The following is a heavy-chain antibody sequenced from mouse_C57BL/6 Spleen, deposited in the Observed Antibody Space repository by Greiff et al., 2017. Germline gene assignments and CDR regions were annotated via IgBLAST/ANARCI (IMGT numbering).Heavy chain of an antibody. CDR2: INPGSGGT. Sequence: VQLVESGAELVRPGTSVKVSCKASGYAFTNYLIEWVKQRPGQGLEWIGVINPGSGGTNYNEKFKGKATLTADKSSSTAYMQLSSLTSEDSAVYFCARHYEYLYYFDYWGQGTTLTVSS. V-gene: IGHV1-54*01. J-gene: IGHJ2*01. CDR3: ARHYEYLYYFDY. D-gene: IGHD2-4*01. CDR1: GYAFTNYL.